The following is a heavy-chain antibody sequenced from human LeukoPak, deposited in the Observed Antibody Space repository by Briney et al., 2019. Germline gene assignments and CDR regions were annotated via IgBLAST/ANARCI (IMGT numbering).Heavy chain of an antibody. CDR3: ARLPTGDY. V-gene: IGHV3-53*01. Sequence: GGSLRLYCAASGFTVSSNYVGWVRQAPGMWLEWVSDIYNGGTTYYTDSLKGRITISRDNAKNTVYLQMNSLRAEDTAMYYCARLPTGDYWGQGTLVTVSS. CDR2: IYNGGTT. J-gene: IGHJ4*02. CDR1: GFTVSSNY.